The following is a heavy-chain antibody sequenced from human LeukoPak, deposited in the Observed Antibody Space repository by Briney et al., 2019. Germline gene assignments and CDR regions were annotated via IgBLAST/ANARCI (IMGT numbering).Heavy chain of an antibody. V-gene: IGHV1-69*06. D-gene: IGHD5-18*01. Sequence: SVKVSCKASGGTFSSYAISWVRQAPGQGLEWMGGIIPIFGTANYAQKFQGRVTITADKSTSTAYMELSSLRSEDTAVYYCARGGYSYGYFAALDYWGQGTLVTVS. CDR3: ARGGYSYGYFAALDY. CDR1: GGTFSSYA. J-gene: IGHJ4*02. CDR2: IIPIFGTA.